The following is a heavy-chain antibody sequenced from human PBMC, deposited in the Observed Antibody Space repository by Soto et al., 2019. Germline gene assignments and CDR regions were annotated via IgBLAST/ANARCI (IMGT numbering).Heavy chain of an antibody. CDR3: AKIDGYSRSLGPCGKEV. Sequence: GESLKISFKGSGYSLTSYWIGWVRQMPGKVLELMGIIYPGDSDTRYSPSFQGQVTISADKSISTAYLQWSSLKASDTAMCYCAKIDGYSRSLGPCGKEVWGQGTTVNVS. J-gene: IGHJ6*02. D-gene: IGHD6-13*01. V-gene: IGHV5-51*01. CDR2: IYPGDSDT. CDR1: GYSLTSYW.